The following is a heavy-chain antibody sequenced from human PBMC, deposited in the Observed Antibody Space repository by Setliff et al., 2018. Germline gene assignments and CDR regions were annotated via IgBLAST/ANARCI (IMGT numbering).Heavy chain of an antibody. Sequence: SVKVSCKTSGGTFSTFGIHWVRQAPGQGLVWMGGTIPVFGTTDYSQKFQGSVTIITDESTSTAFMQLSSLRSEDTAVYYCVREGVDTRSSTDYRYYMDVWGKGTTVTVSS. CDR2: TIPVFGTT. J-gene: IGHJ6*03. D-gene: IGHD5-18*01. CDR1: GGTFSTFG. V-gene: IGHV1-69*05. CDR3: VREGVDTRSSTDYRYYMDV.